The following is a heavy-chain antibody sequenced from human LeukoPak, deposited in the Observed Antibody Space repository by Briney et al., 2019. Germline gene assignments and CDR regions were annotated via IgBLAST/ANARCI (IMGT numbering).Heavy chain of an antibody. CDR1: GFTFSSYG. D-gene: IGHD3-16*01. Sequence: GGSLRLSCAASGFTFSSYGMHWVRQAPGKGLEWVAVISYDGSNKYYADSVKGRFTISRDNSKNTLYLQMNSLRAADTAVYYCAKGRALRSAFDYWGQGTLVTVSS. J-gene: IGHJ4*02. CDR2: ISYDGSNK. CDR3: AKGRALRSAFDY. V-gene: IGHV3-30*18.